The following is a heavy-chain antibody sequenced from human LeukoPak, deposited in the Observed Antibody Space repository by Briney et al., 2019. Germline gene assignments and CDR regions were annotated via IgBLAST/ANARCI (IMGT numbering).Heavy chain of an antibody. CDR1: GFTFSSYS. Sequence: GGSLRLSCAASGFTFSSYSMNWVRQAPGKGLEWVSYISSSSSTIYYADSVKGRFTISRDNAKNSLYLQMNSLRAEDTAVYYCARESYYYGSGSSDYWGQGTLVTVSS. V-gene: IGHV3-48*01. CDR3: ARESYYYGSGSSDY. D-gene: IGHD3-10*01. J-gene: IGHJ4*02. CDR2: ISSSSSTI.